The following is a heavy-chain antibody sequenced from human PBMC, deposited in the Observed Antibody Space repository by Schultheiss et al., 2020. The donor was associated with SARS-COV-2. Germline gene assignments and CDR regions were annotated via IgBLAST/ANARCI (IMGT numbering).Heavy chain of an antibody. CDR2: IIPILGIA. J-gene: IGHJ4*02. D-gene: IGHD6-19*01. Sequence: SVKVSCKASGGTFSSYTISWVRQAPGQGLEWMGRIIPILGIANYAQKFQGRVTITADKSTSTAYMELSSLRSEDTAVYYCARASSGWYRLGDYWGQGTLVTVSS. CDR3: ARASSGWYRLGDY. V-gene: IGHV1-69*02. CDR1: GGTFSSYT.